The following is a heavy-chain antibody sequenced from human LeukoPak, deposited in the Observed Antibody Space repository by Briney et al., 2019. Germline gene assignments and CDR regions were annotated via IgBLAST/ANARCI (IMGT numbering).Heavy chain of an antibody. Sequence: QSGRSLRLSCAASGFTFSSYGMHWVRQAPGKGLEWVAVIWYDGSNKYYADSVKGRFIISRDNSKNTLYLQMNSLRAEDTAVYYCAKGSPGSPFDYWGQGTLVTVSS. CDR2: IWYDGSNK. D-gene: IGHD1-14*01. J-gene: IGHJ4*02. CDR1: GFTFSSYG. V-gene: IGHV3-33*06. CDR3: AKGSPGSPFDY.